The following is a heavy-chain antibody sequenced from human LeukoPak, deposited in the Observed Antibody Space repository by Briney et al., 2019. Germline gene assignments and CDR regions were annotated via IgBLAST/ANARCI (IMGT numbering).Heavy chain of an antibody. V-gene: IGHV1-69*04. Sequence: ASVTVSCKASGGTFSSYAISLMRQPPGQGLEWMGRIIPIFGIANYAQKFQGRVTITVDKSTSTAYMELSSLRSEDTAVYYCARDSQDIVVVVAAAVAFDIWGQATMVTDSS. J-gene: IGHJ3*02. CDR1: GGTFSSYA. D-gene: IGHD2-15*01. CDR2: IIPIFGIA. CDR3: ARDSQDIVVVVAAAVAFDI.